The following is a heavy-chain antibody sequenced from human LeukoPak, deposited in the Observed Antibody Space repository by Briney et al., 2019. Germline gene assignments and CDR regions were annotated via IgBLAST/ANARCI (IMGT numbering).Heavy chain of an antibody. CDR2: ISSSSSYT. CDR1: GFTFSSYE. D-gene: IGHD2-15*01. J-gene: IGHJ5*02. CDR3: ASGSGGWFDP. Sequence: YPGGSLRLSCAASGFTFSSYEMNWVRQAPGKGLEWVSYISSSSSYTNYADSVKGRFTISRDNAKNSLYLQMNSLRAEDTAVYYCASGSGGWFDPWGQGTLVTVSS. V-gene: IGHV3-21*05.